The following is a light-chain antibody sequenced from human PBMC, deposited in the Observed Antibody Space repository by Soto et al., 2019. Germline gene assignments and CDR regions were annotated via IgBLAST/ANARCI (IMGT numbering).Light chain of an antibody. CDR3: SSYTSSSTRV. V-gene: IGLV2-14*01. CDR2: DVS. CDR1: SSDVGGYNY. Sequence: QSALTQPASVSGSPGQSITISCTGTSSDVGGYNYVSWYQQHPGKAPKLMIYDVSDRPSGVSNRFFGSKSGNTASLTISGLQAEDEADYYCSSYTSSSTRVFGTGTKLTVL. J-gene: IGLJ1*01.